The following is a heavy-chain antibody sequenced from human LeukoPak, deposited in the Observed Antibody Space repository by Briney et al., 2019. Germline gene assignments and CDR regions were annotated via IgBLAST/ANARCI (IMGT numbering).Heavy chain of an antibody. D-gene: IGHD4-17*01. V-gene: IGHV3-7*03. J-gene: IGHJ4*02. CDR3: AKDDGDYAKGYYFDY. CDR2: IKEDGTET. CDR1: GFMFSSNW. Sequence: GGSLRLSCAASGFMFSSNWMSWVRLAPGKGLEWVANIKEDGTETYYVDSVKGRFTISRDNAKNSLYLQMNSLRAEDTAVYYCAKDDGDYAKGYYFDYRGQGTLVTVSS.